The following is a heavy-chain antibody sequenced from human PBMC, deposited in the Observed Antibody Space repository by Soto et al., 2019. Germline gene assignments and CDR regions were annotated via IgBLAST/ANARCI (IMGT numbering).Heavy chain of an antibody. J-gene: IGHJ4*02. CDR1: GGSISRDY. D-gene: IGHD3-10*01. V-gene: IGHV4-59*01. CDR3: ARGVYGAYLDY. CDR2: IFNSGAT. Sequence: SETLSLTCTVSGGSISRDYWSWIRQPPGEGLEWIGYIFNSGATNSNPSLRSRVAISIDTPKNQFSLKLTSVTAAATAVYFCARGVYGAYLDYWGQGALVTVSS.